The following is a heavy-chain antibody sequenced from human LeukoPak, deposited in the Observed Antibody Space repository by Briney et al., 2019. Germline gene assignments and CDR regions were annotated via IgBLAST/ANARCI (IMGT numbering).Heavy chain of an antibody. CDR2: ISSSSSYI. CDR1: GFTFSSYS. CDR3: ARASTTRGWFDY. D-gene: IGHD6-19*01. Sequence: GGTLRLSCAASGFTFSSYSMNWVRQAPGKGLEWVSSISSSSSYIYYADSVKGRFTISRDNAKNSLYLQMNSLRAEDTAVYYCARASTTRGWFDYWGQGTLVTVSS. V-gene: IGHV3-21*01. J-gene: IGHJ4*02.